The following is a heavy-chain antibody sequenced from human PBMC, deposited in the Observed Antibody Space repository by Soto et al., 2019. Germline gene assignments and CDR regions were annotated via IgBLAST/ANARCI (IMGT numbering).Heavy chain of an antibody. CDR3: AKGALCSSATCSLLSCFDS. J-gene: IGHJ5*01. CDR2: ISGSGSSI. V-gene: IGHV3-23*01. CDR1: GFTFSSYA. Sequence: EVQLLESGGGLVQPGGSLRLSCAASGFTFSSYAMNWVRQAPGKGLEWGSSISGSGSSIYYAGSVKGRFTISRDNSTNTPYLRTNSLSAEATAVFYCAKGALCSSATCSLLSCFDSWGQGTLVTVSS. D-gene: IGHD2-2*01.